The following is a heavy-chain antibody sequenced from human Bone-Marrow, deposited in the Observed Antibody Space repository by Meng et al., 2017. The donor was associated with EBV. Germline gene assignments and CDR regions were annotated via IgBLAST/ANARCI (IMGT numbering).Heavy chain of an antibody. CDR2: IYYSGST. CDR1: GGAVSKGSYY. Sequence: QVRLKESGRGLVKPSETLSLICTGSGGAVSKGSYYWSWIRRPPGKGLEWIGYIYYSGSTNYNPSLKSRGTISVDTSKNQYSLKLSSVTAADTAVYYCARENVDTAMVPHWGQGTLVTVSS. D-gene: IGHD5-18*01. J-gene: IGHJ4*02. CDR3: ARENVDTAMVPH. V-gene: IGHV4-61*01.